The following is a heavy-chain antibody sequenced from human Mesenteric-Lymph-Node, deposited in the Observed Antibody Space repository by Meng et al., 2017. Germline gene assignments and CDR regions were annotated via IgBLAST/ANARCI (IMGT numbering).Heavy chain of an antibody. CDR3: ARLPPPLRKRGYSGYELRGFFDY. Sequence: GESLKISCKGSGYSFTSYWIGWVRQMPGKGLEWMGIIYPGDSDTRYSPSFQGQVTISADKSISTAYLQWSSLKASDTAMYYCARLPPPLRKRGYSGYELRGFFDYWGQGTLVTVSS. J-gene: IGHJ4*02. D-gene: IGHD5-12*01. CDR2: IYPGDSDT. CDR1: GYSFTSYW. V-gene: IGHV5-51*01.